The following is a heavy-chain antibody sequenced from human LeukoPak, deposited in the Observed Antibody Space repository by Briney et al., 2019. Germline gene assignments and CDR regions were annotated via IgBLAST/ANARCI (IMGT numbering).Heavy chain of an antibody. CDR2: IKQDGSEK. J-gene: IGHJ6*03. CDR3: ARLSSSSSWYYYYYMDV. D-gene: IGHD6-13*01. CDR1: GFTFSSYW. Sequence: GGSLRLSCAASGFTFSSYWMSWVRQAPGKGLEWVANIKQDGSEKYYVDSVKGRFTISRDNAKNSLYLQMNSLRAEDTAVYYCARLSSSSSWYYYYYMDVWGKGTTVTVSS. V-gene: IGHV3-7*01.